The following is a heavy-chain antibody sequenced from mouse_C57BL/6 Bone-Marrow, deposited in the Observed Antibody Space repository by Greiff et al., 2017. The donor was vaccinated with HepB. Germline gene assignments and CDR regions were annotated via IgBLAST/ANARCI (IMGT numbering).Heavy chain of an antibody. CDR3: ARLGTRLDY. Sequence: QVQLQQPGAELVMPGASVKLSCKASGYTFTSYWMHWVKQRPGQGLEWIGEIDPSDSYTNYNQKFKGKSTLTVDKSSSTAYMQLSSLTSEDSAVYYCARLGTRLDYWGQGTTLTVSS. CDR1: GYTFTSYW. D-gene: IGHD2-3*01. CDR2: IDPSDSYT. J-gene: IGHJ2*01. V-gene: IGHV1-69*01.